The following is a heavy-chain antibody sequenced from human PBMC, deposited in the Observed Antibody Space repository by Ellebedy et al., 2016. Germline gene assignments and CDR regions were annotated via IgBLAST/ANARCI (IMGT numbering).Heavy chain of an antibody. CDR3: ARPGSIAAAGSPLDAFDI. D-gene: IGHD6-13*01. V-gene: IGHV1-2*02. CDR2: INPNSGGT. Sequence: ASVKVSCXASGYTFTSYGISWVRQAPGQGLEWMGWINPNSGGTNYAQKFQGRVTMTRDTSISTAYMELSRLRSDDTAVYYCARPGSIAAAGSPLDAFDIWGQGTMVTVSS. CDR1: GYTFTSYG. J-gene: IGHJ3*02.